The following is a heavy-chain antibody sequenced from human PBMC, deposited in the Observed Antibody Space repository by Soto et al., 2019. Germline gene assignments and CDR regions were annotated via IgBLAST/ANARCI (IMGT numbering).Heavy chain of an antibody. J-gene: IGHJ4*02. Sequence: PSETLSLTCTVSGGSISSSSYYWGWIRQPPGKGLEWIGSIYYSGSTYYNPSLKSRVTISVDTSKNQFSLKLSSVTAADTAVYYCARHLRFRVVRGVIGFDYWGQGTLVTVSS. CDR2: IYYSGST. CDR3: ARHLRFRVVRGVIGFDY. V-gene: IGHV4-39*01. D-gene: IGHD3-10*01. CDR1: GGSISSSSYY.